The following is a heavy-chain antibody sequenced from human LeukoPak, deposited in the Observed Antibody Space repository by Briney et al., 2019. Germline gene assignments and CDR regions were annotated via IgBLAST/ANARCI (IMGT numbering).Heavy chain of an antibody. CDR3: ARGRPGKISMIVVITPPAFDY. V-gene: IGHV3-21*01. CDR1: GFTFSSYS. D-gene: IGHD3-22*01. CDR2: ISSSSSYI. Sequence: GESLKISCAASGFTFSSYSMNWVRQAPGKGLEWVSSISSSSSYIYYADSVKGRFTISRDNAKNSLYLQMNSLRAEDTAVYYCARGRPGKISMIVVITPPAFDYWGQGTLVTVSS. J-gene: IGHJ4*02.